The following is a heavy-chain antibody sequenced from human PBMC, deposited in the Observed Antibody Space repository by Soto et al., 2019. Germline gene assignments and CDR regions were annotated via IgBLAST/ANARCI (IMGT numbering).Heavy chain of an antibody. V-gene: IGHV3-30-3*01. CDR1: GFTFSSYA. Sequence: QVQLVESGGGVVQPGRSLRLSCAASGFTFSSYAMHWVRQAPGKGLEWVAVISYDGSNKYYADSVKGRFTISRDNSKKTLYLQMNSLRTEDTAVYYCASPLWRDDYNWGYFDLWGSGTLVTFS. CDR3: ASPLWRDDYNWGYFDL. CDR2: ISYDGSNK. D-gene: IGHD4-4*01. J-gene: IGHJ2*01.